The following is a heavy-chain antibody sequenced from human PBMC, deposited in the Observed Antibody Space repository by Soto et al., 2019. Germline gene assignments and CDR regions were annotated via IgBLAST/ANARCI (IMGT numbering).Heavy chain of an antibody. CDR1: GYTFTSYY. Sequence: QVQLVQSGAEVKKPGASVKVSCKASGYTFTSYYMHWVRQAPGQGLEWMGIINPSGGSTSYAQKFQGGVTMTRDTSTSTVYMELSSLRSEDTAVYYCARGGGYCSGGSCLSYYYYGMDVWGQGTTVTVSS. J-gene: IGHJ6*02. V-gene: IGHV1-46*01. D-gene: IGHD2-15*01. CDR2: INPSGGST. CDR3: ARGGGYCSGGSCLSYYYYGMDV.